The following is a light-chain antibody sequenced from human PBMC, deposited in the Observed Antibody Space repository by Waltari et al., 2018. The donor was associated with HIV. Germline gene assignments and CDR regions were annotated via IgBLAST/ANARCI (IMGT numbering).Light chain of an antibody. J-gene: IGLJ3*02. CDR1: RSNIGNNF. V-gene: IGLV1-47*01. Sequence: QPKMTQAPSASKTPGQRITMSCSGGRSNIGNNFISWYQQFPGLAPRLVIYRNDQRPTGVPGRFSCSKSGTSAFLAITGLRLEDEATYICASWDDTLGHWIFGGGTKLTVL. CDR2: RND. CDR3: ASWDDTLGHWI.